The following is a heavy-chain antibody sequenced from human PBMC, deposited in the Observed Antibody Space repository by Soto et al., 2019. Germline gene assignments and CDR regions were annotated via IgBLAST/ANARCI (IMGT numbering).Heavy chain of an antibody. CDR2: ISGSGDKT. Sequence: GGSLRLSCAASGPIFSDYAMIWVRQAPGKGLECVACISGSGDKTFYADSVKGRFTISRDNSKNTVSLHMNSLRVDDTAVYFCAKDRFGIVGPVDYWGPGTLVTVSS. CDR1: GPIFSDYA. D-gene: IGHD1-26*01. V-gene: IGHV3-23*01. CDR3: AKDRFGIVGPVDY. J-gene: IGHJ4*02.